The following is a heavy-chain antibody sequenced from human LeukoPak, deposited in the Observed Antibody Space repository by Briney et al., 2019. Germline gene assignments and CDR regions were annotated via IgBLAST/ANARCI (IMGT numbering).Heavy chain of an antibody. V-gene: IGHV3-23*01. Sequence: PGGSLRLSCAASGFTFSSYAMSWVRQAPGKGLEWVSAISGGGGSTYYADSVKGRFTISRDNSKNTLYLKMNNLRAEDTAVYYCAKDYGAGSPPFDYWGQGTLVTVSS. D-gene: IGHD3-10*01. CDR1: GFTFSSYA. J-gene: IGHJ4*02. CDR2: ISGGGGST. CDR3: AKDYGAGSPPFDY.